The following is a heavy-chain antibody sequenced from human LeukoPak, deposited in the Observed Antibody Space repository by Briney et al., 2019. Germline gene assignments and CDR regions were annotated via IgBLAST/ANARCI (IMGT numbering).Heavy chain of an antibody. Sequence: GGPLRLSCAASGFTFSSYAMNWVRQAPGKGLEWVSPISGSGDSTYYADSVKGRFTISRDNSKNTLYLQMNSLRAEDTAVYYCAKGAGWNYYYYMDVWGKGTTVTVSS. CDR1: GFTFSSYA. D-gene: IGHD3-3*01. V-gene: IGHV3-23*01. CDR3: AKGAGWNYYYYMDV. CDR2: ISGSGDST. J-gene: IGHJ6*03.